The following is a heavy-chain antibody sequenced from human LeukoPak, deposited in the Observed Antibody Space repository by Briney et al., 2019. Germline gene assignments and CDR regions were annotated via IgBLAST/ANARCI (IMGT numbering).Heavy chain of an antibody. J-gene: IGHJ4*02. CDR2: IRYDGNNK. CDR1: GFPLSSYA. Sequence: PGGSLRLFCAASGFPLSSYAMHCVRRAPGRGGVGVAFIRYDGNNKYYADSVKGRFTISRDNSKNTLYLQMNSLRAEDTAVYYCAKDSGFAGMRQYYFDYWGQGTLVTVSS. CDR3: AKDSGFAGMRQYYFDY. D-gene: IGHD2-2*01. V-gene: IGHV3-30*02.